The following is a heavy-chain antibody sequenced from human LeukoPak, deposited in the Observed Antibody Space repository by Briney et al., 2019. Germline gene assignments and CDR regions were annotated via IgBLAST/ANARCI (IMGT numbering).Heavy chain of an antibody. V-gene: IGHV4-34*01. CDR3: ARAYCSGGSCYPLDAFDI. D-gene: IGHD2-15*01. Sequence: PSETLSLTCAVYGGSFSGYYWSWIRQPPGKGLEWIGEINHSGSTNYNPSLKSRVTISVDTSKNQFSLKLSSVTAADTAVYYCARAYCSGGSCYPLDAFDIWGQGTMVTVSS. CDR2: INHSGST. J-gene: IGHJ3*02. CDR1: GGSFSGYY.